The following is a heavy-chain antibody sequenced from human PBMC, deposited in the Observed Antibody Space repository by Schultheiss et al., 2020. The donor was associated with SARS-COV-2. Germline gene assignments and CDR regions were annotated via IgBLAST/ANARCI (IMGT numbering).Heavy chain of an antibody. CDR1: GGSISSYY. CDR3: AREREYQLPPYYYYYYMDV. J-gene: IGHJ6*03. D-gene: IGHD2-2*01. CDR2: IYYSGST. Sequence: SETLSLTCTVSGGSISSYYWSWIRQHPGKGLEWIGYIYYSGSTNYNPSLKSRVTISVDTSKNQFSLKLSSVTAADTAVYYCAREREYQLPPYYYYYYMDVWGKGTTVTVSS. V-gene: IGHV4-59*01.